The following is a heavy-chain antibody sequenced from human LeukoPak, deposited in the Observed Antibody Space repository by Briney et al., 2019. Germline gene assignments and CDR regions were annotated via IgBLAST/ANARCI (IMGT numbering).Heavy chain of an antibody. D-gene: IGHD4-17*01. V-gene: IGHV3-30*18. Sequence: GGSLRLSCAASGFSFISYGMHWVRQAPGRGLEWVGVISDDGRNKKYADSVKGRFTISRDNSKDTLYLQMNSLRDEDTAVYYCAKRPSDYGDYVTYFDYWGQGTLVTVSS. CDR2: ISDDGRNK. J-gene: IGHJ4*02. CDR3: AKRPSDYGDYVTYFDY. CDR1: GFSFISYG.